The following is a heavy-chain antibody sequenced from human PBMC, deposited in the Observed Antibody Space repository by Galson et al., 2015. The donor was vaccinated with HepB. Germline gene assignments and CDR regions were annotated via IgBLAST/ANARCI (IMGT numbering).Heavy chain of an antibody. V-gene: IGHV3-30*04. J-gene: IGHJ6*02. CDR1: GFTFRIEA. Sequence: SLRLSCADSGFTFRIEAMNWVRQAPDKGLEFVAATSYDEKTKYYADSVRGRFTISRDNSKNTLYLQMSSLRLEDTALYYCARDWGLGLWGQGTTVTVSS. D-gene: IGHD3-16*01. CDR2: TSYDEKTK. CDR3: ARDWGLGL.